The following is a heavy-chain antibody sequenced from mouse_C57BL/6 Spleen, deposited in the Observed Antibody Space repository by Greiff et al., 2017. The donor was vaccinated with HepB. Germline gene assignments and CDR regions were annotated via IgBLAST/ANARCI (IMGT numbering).Heavy chain of an antibody. J-gene: IGHJ2*01. V-gene: IGHV1-80*01. CDR2: IYPGDGDT. Sequence: QVHVKQSGAELVKPGASVKISCKASGYAFSSYWMNWVKQRPGKGLEWIGQIYPGDGDTNYNGKFKGKATLTADKSSSTAYMQLSSLTSEDSAVYFCARYDYGYFDYWGQGTTLTVSS. D-gene: IGHD2-4*01. CDR1: GYAFSSYW. CDR3: ARYDYGYFDY.